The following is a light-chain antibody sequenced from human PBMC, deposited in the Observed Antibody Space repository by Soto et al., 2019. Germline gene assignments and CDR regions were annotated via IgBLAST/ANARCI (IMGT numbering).Light chain of an antibody. CDR1: QSVSSNY. Sequence: EIVLTQSPGTLYLSPGERATLSCRASQSVSSNYLAWYQQKRGQAPRLLIYAASARATGIPDRFSGSGSGTDLTLTISRLEPEDFAVYFWQLYGSSPPRYTFGQGTKLEIK. CDR2: AAS. J-gene: IGKJ2*01. V-gene: IGKV3-20*01. CDR3: QLYGSSPPRYT.